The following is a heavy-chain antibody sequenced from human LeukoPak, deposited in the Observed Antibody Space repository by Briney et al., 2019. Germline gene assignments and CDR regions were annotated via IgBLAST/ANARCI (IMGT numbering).Heavy chain of an antibody. Sequence: SETLSLTCTVSGASISSSIYYWGWIRQPPGKGLEWIGSIYYSGSTYYNPSLKSRVTISVDTSKNQFSLKLSSVTAADTAVYYCASLKADSSGYYYGWYYYYYMDVWGKGTTVTVSS. J-gene: IGHJ6*03. D-gene: IGHD3-22*01. CDR3: ASLKADSSGYYYGWYYYYYMDV. CDR2: IYYSGST. CDR1: GASISSSIYY. V-gene: IGHV4-39*07.